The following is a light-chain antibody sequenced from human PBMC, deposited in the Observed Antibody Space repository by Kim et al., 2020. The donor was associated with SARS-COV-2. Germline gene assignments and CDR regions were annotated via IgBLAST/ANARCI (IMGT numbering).Light chain of an antibody. CDR3: NSRDNSGDHVV. CDR2: GKN. V-gene: IGLV3-19*01. Sequence: SSELTQDPAVSVALGQTVRITCQGDSLKTYYATWYQQKPGQAPIVVIYGKNNRPSGIPDRFSGFSSGNTASLPVTGAQAVDEADYYCNSRDNSGDHVVFGRGTQLAVL. CDR1: SLKTYY. J-gene: IGLJ2*01.